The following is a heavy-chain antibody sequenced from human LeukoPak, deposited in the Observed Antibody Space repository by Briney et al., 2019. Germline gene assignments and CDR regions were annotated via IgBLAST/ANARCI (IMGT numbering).Heavy chain of an antibody. CDR3: ARGRSRDGYIDPYYFDY. CDR1: GGSISSGGYY. V-gene: IGHV4-31*03. J-gene: IGHJ4*02. D-gene: IGHD5-24*01. CDR2: IYYSGST. Sequence: SQTLSLTCTVSGGSISSGGYYWSWIRQHPGKGLEWIGYIYYSGSTYYNPSLKSRVTISVDTSKNQFSLKLSSVTAADTAVYYCARGRSRDGYIDPYYFDYWGQGTLVTVSS.